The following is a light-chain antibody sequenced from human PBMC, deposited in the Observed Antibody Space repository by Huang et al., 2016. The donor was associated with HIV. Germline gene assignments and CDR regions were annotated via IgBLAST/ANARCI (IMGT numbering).Light chain of an antibody. CDR2: GAS. CDR3: QQYINWPRGT. Sequence: EIVLTQSPATLSVSPGERVTLSCRASQSVSRSLAWYQRRPGQAPRRLVYGASTRAISDTARVSGSGSGTEFTLTISSLQSEDFAVYFCQQYINWPRGTFGQGTKVEIK. J-gene: IGKJ2*01. CDR1: QSVSRS. V-gene: IGKV3-15*01.